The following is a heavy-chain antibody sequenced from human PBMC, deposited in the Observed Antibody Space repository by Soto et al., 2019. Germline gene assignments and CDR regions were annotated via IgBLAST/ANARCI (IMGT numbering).Heavy chain of an antibody. CDR2: IIPIFGTA. V-gene: IGHV1-69*13. D-gene: IGHD3-10*01. CDR1: GGTFSSYA. J-gene: IGHJ6*02. Sequence: ASVKVSCKASGGTFSSYAISWVRQAPGQGLEWMGGIIPIFGTANYAQKFQGRVTITADESTSTAYMELSSLRSEDTAVYYCARWAGVDYYYGMDVWGQGTTVTVSS. CDR3: ARWAGVDYYYGMDV.